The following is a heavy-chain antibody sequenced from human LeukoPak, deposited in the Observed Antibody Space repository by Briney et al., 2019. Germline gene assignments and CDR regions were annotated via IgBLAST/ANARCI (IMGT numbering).Heavy chain of an antibody. J-gene: IGHJ4*02. Sequence: SETPSLTCAVYGGSFSGYYWSWIRQPPGKGLEWIGEINHSGSTNYNPSLKSRVTISVDTSKNQFSLKLSSVTAADTAVYYCARVLRRGPGRAPFDYWGQGTLVTVSS. CDR1: GGSFSGYY. CDR3: ARVLRRGPGRAPFDY. CDR2: INHSGST. V-gene: IGHV4-34*01. D-gene: IGHD1-14*01.